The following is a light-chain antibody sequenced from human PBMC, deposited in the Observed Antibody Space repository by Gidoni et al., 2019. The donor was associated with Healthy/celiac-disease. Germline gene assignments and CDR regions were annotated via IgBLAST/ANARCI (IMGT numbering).Light chain of an antibody. CDR3: QQYYNSWT. J-gene: IGKJ1*01. CDR1: QSIGSW. V-gene: IGKV1-5*01. Sequence: DIQMTQSPSTLSASGGDRVTITCRASQSIGSWLAWYQQKPGKVPSRFSGTRSGTEFTLAISRLQPDDFANYYCQQYYNSWTFGQGTKVEIK.